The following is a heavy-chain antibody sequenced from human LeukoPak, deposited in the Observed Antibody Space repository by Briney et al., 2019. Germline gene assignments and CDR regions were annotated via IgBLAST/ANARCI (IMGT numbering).Heavy chain of an antibody. D-gene: IGHD2-2*01. CDR1: GYTFTGYY. J-gene: IGHJ5*02. V-gene: IGHV1-2*02. CDR3: ARGTLVPAARNWFDP. Sequence: GASVKVSCKASGYTFTGYYMHWVRQASGQGLEWMGWINPNSGGTNYAQKFQGRVTMTRDTSISTAYMELSRLRSDDTAVYYCARGTLVPAARNWFDPWGQGTLVTVSS. CDR2: INPNSGGT.